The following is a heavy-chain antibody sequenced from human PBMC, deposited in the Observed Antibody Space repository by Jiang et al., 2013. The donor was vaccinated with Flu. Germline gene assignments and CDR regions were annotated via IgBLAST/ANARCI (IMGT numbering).Heavy chain of an antibody. V-gene: IGHV4-34*01. CDR3: ARGPTAGPAAKHDVFDP. D-gene: IGHD2-2*01. CDR1: GGSFSGYY. J-gene: IGHJ5*02. Sequence: TLSLTCAVYGGSFSGYYWSWIRQPPGKGLEWIGEINHSGSTNYNPSLKSRVTISVDTSKNQFSLKLSSVTAADTAVYYCARGPTAGPAAKHDVFDPWGQGTLVTVSS. CDR2: INHSGST.